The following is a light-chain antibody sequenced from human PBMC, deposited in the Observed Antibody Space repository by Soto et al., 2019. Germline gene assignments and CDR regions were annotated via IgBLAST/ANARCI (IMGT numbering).Light chain of an antibody. J-gene: IGLJ2*01. V-gene: IGLV2-11*01. Sequence: QSALTQPRSVSGSPGQSVTISCTGTSGDVGGYNYVSWYQQHPGKVPKLMIYDVTHRPSGVPDRFSGSNSGYTASLTISGLQAEDEADYYCCSYAGSYTVVFGGGTKLTVL. CDR3: CSYAGSYTVV. CDR1: SGDVGGYNY. CDR2: DVT.